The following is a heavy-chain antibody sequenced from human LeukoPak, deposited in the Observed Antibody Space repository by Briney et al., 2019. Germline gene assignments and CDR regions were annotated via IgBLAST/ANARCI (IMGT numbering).Heavy chain of an antibody. CDR3: ARDYSGSYKKNAFDI. CDR2: IIPIYGTA. V-gene: IGHV1-69*05. J-gene: IGHJ3*02. D-gene: IGHD1-26*01. Sequence: APVKVSCKASGGTFSSYAISWVRQAPGQGLEWMGGIIPIYGTANYAQKFQGRVTITRNTSISTAYMELSSLRSEDTAVYYCARDYSGSYKKNAFDIWGQGTMVTVSS. CDR1: GGTFSSYA.